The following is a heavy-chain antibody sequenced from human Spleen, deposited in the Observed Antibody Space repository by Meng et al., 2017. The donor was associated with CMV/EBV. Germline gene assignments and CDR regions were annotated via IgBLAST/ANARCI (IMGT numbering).Heavy chain of an antibody. D-gene: IGHD4-17*01. V-gene: IGHV3-23*01. CDR1: GFTFSDYA. CDR3: AKDLNGDRGY. Sequence: GESLKISCAASGFTFSDYAMNWVRQAPGKGLEWVSTIGRGGGGTYYADSVKGRFTISRDNSKNTLYLQMNSLRAEDTAVYYCAKDLNGDRGYWGQGTLVTVSS. CDR2: IGRGGGGT. J-gene: IGHJ4*02.